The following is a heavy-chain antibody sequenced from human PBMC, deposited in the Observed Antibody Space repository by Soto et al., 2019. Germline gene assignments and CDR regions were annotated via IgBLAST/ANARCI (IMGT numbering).Heavy chain of an antibody. J-gene: IGHJ4*02. D-gene: IGHD2-15*01. CDR2: MNPNSGNT. CDR3: ARGRGRRVGCSGGSCYSY. Sequence: QVQLVQSGAEVKKPGASVKVSCKASGYTFTSYDINWVRQATGQGLEWMGWMNPNSGNTGYAQKFQGRVTMTRNTYISTADMELSSLRSEDTAVYYCARGRGRRVGCSGGSCYSYWGQGTLVTVSS. V-gene: IGHV1-8*01. CDR1: GYTFTSYD.